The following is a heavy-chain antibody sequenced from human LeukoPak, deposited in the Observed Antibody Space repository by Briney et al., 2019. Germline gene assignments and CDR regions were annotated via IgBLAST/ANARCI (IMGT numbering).Heavy chain of an antibody. J-gene: IGHJ5*02. CDR1: GGSFSGYY. D-gene: IGHD2-2*02. CDR2: INHSGST. CDR3: ARGRGCSSTSCYSSLVNWFDP. Sequence: SETLSLTCAVYGGSFSGYYWSWIRQPPAKGLEWIGEINHSGSTNYNPSLKSRVTISVDTSKNQFSLKLSSVTAADTAVYYCARGRGCSSTSCYSSLVNWFDPWGQGTLVTVSS. V-gene: IGHV4-34*01.